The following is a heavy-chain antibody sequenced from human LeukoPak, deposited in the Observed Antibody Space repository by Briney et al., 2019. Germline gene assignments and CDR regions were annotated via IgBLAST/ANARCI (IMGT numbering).Heavy chain of an antibody. D-gene: IGHD2-15*01. Sequence: PGGSPRLSCAASGFTFSSYSMNWVRQAPGKGLEWVSAISGSGGSTYYADSVKGRFTISRDNSKNTLYLQMNSLRAEDTAVYYCANNYCSGGSCYRDYYYYGMDVWGQGTTVTVSS. CDR2: ISGSGGST. V-gene: IGHV3-23*01. J-gene: IGHJ6*02. CDR1: GFTFSSYS. CDR3: ANNYCSGGSCYRDYYYYGMDV.